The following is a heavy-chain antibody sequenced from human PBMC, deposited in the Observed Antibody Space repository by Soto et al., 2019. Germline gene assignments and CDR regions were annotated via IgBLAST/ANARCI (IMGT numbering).Heavy chain of an antibody. D-gene: IGHD4-17*01. J-gene: IGHJ6*02. V-gene: IGHV1-18*04. CDR3: AMTTQSYYYYGMDV. CDR1: GYTFTSYG. CDR2: ISAYNGNT. Sequence: GASVKVSCKASGYTFTSYGISWVRQAPGQGLEWMGWISAYNGNTNYAQKLQGRVTMTTDTSTSTAYMGLRSLRSDDTAVYYCAMTTQSYYYYGMDVWGQGTTVTVSS.